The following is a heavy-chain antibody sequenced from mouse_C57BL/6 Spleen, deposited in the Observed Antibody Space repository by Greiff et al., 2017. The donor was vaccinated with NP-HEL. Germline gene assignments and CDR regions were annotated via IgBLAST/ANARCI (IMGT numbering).Heavy chain of an antibody. D-gene: IGHD2-1*01. CDR1: GYAFSSSW. J-gene: IGHJ2*01. Sequence: QVQLQQSGPELVKPGASVKISCKASGYAFSSSWMNWVKQRPGKGLEWIGRIYPGDGDTNYNGKFKGKATLTADKSSSTAYMQLSSLTSEDSAVYFCARMDYGNPYYFDYWVQGTTLTVSS. V-gene: IGHV1-82*01. CDR2: IYPGDGDT. CDR3: ARMDYGNPYYFDY.